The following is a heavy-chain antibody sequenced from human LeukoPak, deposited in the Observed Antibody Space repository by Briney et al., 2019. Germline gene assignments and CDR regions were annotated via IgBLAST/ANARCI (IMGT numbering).Heavy chain of an antibody. J-gene: IGHJ4*02. CDR3: TKIMPAGSGSY. Sequence: GGSLRLSCTASGFNFSSYAMTWVRQAPGKGLYWVSTIRAGGGDTFYSDSVKGRFSISRDNSKNTLILQMDSLRAHDTAIYYCTKIMPAGSGSYWGQGTLVLVSS. V-gene: IGHV3-23*01. D-gene: IGHD3-10*01. CDR2: IRAGGGDT. CDR1: GFNFSSYA.